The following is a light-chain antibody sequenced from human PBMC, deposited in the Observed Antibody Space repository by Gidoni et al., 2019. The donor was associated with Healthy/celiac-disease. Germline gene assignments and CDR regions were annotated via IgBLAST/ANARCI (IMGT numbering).Light chain of an antibody. J-gene: IGKJ4*01. CDR3: QQYNNWPPLT. CDR1: QSVSFN. V-gene: IGKV3-15*01. CDR2: GAS. Sequence: EIVLTQSPATLSVSPGERATLSCRASQSVSFNLAWYQQNPGQAPRLLIYGASTRATGIPARLSGSGSGTEFTLTISSLQSEDFAVYYCQQYNNWPPLTFGGGTKVEIK.